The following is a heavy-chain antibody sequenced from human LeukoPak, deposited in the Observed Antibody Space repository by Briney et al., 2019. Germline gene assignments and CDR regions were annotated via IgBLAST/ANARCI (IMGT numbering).Heavy chain of an antibody. CDR1: GGSISSYY. Sequence: SETLSHTCTVSGGSISSYYWSWTRQPAGKGLEWIGRIYTSGSTNYNPSLKSRVTMSVDTSKNQFSLKLSSVTAADTAVYYCARDGYYYGSGSVAFDIWGQGTMVTVSS. J-gene: IGHJ3*02. CDR3: ARDGYYYGSGSVAFDI. V-gene: IGHV4-4*07. CDR2: IYTSGST. D-gene: IGHD3-10*01.